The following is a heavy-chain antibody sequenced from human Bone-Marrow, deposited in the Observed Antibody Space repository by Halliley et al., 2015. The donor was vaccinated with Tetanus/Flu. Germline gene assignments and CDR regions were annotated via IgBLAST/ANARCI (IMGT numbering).Heavy chain of an antibody. Sequence: SLRLSCTASGFILSSYEMNWVRQAPGKGLEWVSYISARGTTIYYADSVQGRFTISRDHATNSLYLQMNSLRAEDTAVYYCARGSTYNDVLTGHNWFDPWGQGTLVTVSS. J-gene: IGHJ5*02. CDR1: GFILSSYE. D-gene: IGHD3-9*01. CDR3: ARGSTYNDVLTGHNWFDP. CDR2: ISARGTTI. V-gene: IGHV3-48*03.